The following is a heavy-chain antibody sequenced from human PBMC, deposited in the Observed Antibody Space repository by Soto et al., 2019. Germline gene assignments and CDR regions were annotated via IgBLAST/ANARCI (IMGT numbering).Heavy chain of an antibody. Sequence: PGGSLRLFCAASGFTFSSYGMHWVRQAPGKGLEWVAVISYDGSNKYYADSVKGRFTISRDNSKNTLYLQMNSLRAEDTAVYYCAKMVTIFGVDSQYFQHWGQGTLVTVSS. CDR1: GFTFSSYG. J-gene: IGHJ1*01. D-gene: IGHD3-3*01. CDR3: AKMVTIFGVDSQYFQH. CDR2: ISYDGSNK. V-gene: IGHV3-30*18.